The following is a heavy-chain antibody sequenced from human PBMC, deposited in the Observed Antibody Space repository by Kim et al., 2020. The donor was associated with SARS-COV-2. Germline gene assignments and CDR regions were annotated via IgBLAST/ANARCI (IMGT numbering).Heavy chain of an antibody. V-gene: IGHV4-31*03. D-gene: IGHD3-22*01. CDR3: ARTYYYDRTGYQRRYFDK. CDR1: GGSITSGGYC. CDR2: IYNSGST. Sequence: SETLSLTCTVSGGSITSGGYCWSWIRQHPGKGLEWIGYIYNSGSTKYNPSLKSRVTMSLATSNNLFSLRLNSVTAADTAVYYCARTYYYDRTGYQRRYFDKWGQGTPVTVSS. J-gene: IGHJ4*02.